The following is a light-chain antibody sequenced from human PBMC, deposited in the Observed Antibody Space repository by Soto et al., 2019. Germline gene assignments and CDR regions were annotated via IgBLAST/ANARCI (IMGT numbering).Light chain of an antibody. Sequence: QSALTQPASVSGSPGQSITIACTGTSSDVGGYKYVSWYQQHPGKAPKLMIYEVSNRPSGVSNRFSGSKSGNTASLTISGLQAEDEADYYCSSYSSSSTLVFGTGTKVHRP. CDR3: SSYSSSSTLV. CDR2: EVS. CDR1: SSDVGGYKY. V-gene: IGLV2-14*01. J-gene: IGLJ1*01.